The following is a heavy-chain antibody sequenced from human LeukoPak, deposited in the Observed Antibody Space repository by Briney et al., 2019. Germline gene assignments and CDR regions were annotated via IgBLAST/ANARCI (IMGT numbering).Heavy chain of an antibody. D-gene: IGHD2-21*01. CDR2: LYYSGSA. V-gene: IGHV4-39*07. J-gene: IGHJ6*03. Sequence: SETLSLTCTVSGGSISSSRYYWAWIRQSPGKGLEWIGSLYYSGSAYYNPSLKSRVTISVDTSKSQFSLRLSSVTAADTAVYYCARWHNYYMDVWGKGTTVTVSS. CDR1: GGSISSSRYY. CDR3: ARWHNYYMDV.